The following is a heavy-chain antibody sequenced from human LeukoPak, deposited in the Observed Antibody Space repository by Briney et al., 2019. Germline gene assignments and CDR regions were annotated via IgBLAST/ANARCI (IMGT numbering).Heavy chain of an antibody. CDR2: IYYSGST. D-gene: IGHD6-13*01. CDR1: GGSISSSGYY. J-gene: IGHJ4*02. Sequence: PSETLSLTCTVSGGSISSSGYYWGWIRQPPGKGLEWIGYIYYSGSTNYNPSLKSRVTISVDTSKNQFSLKLSSVTAADTAVYYCARGHDSSSWYYFDYWGQGTLVTVSS. V-gene: IGHV4-61*05. CDR3: ARGHDSSSWYYFDY.